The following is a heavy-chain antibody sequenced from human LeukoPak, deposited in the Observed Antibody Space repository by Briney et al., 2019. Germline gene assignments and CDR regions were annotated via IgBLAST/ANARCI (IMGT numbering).Heavy chain of an antibody. J-gene: IGHJ4*02. CDR3: AREVLLYDFWSGAFDY. CDR1: GGSISSGSYY. D-gene: IGHD3-3*01. Sequence: SQTLSLTCTVSGGSISSGSYYWSWIRQPAGKGLEWIGRIYTSGSTNYNPSLKSRVTMSVDTSKNQFSLKLSSVTAADTAVYYCAREVLLYDFWSGAFDYWGQGTLVTVSS. V-gene: IGHV4-61*02. CDR2: IYTSGST.